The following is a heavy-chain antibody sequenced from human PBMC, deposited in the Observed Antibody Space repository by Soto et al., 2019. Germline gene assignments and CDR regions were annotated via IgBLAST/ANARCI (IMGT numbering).Heavy chain of an antibody. CDR1: GGTFSSYA. CDR2: IIPIFGTA. CDR3: ATLKSEGYYFDY. Sequence: ASVKVSCKASGGTFSSYAISWVRQAPGQGLEWMGGIIPIFGTANYAQKFQGRVTITADESTSTAYMELSSLRSEDTAVYYCATLKSEGYYFDYWGQGTLVTVSS. J-gene: IGHJ4*02. V-gene: IGHV1-69*13.